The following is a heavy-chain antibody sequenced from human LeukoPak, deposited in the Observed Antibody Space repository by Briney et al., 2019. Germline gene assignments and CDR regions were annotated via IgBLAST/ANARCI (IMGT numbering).Heavy chain of an antibody. D-gene: IGHD3-22*01. Sequence: ASVKVSCKASGGTFRNYAFSWVRQAPGQGLEWMGRINPNSGGTNYAQKFQGRVTMTRDTSISTAYMELSRLRSDDTAVYYCARDRITMMSSAIDYWGQGTLVTVSS. CDR1: GGTFRNYA. V-gene: IGHV1-2*06. J-gene: IGHJ4*02. CDR2: INPNSGGT. CDR3: ARDRITMMSSAIDY.